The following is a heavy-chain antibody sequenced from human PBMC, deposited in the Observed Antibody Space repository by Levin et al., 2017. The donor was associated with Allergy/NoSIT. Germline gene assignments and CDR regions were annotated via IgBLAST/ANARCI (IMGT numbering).Heavy chain of an antibody. CDR3: ARRGKDSYYYYMDV. CDR1: GYRFTSYW. Sequence: KVSCKGSGYRFTSYWIGWVRQMPGKGLEWMGIIYPSDSDTRYSPSFQGLVTISADKSIGTAYLQWSSLKASDTAIYYCARRGKDSYYYYMDVWGKGPPFTVSS. CDR2: IYPSDSDT. J-gene: IGHJ6*03. D-gene: IGHD4-23*01. V-gene: IGHV5-51*01.